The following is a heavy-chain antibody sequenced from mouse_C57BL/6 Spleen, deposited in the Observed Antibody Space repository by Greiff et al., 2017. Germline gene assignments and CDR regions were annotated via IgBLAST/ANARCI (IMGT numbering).Heavy chain of an antibody. CDR3: ASQWGYYFDY. V-gene: IGHV1-64*01. CDR1: GYTFTSYW. J-gene: IGHJ2*01. D-gene: IGHD1-3*01. CDR2: IHPNSGST. Sequence: QVQLQQPGAELVKPGASVKLSCKASGYTFTSYWMHWVKQRPGQGLEWIGIIHPNSGSTNYNEKFKSKATLTVDKSSSTAYMQRSSLTSEDSAVYYCASQWGYYFDYWGQGTTLTVSS.